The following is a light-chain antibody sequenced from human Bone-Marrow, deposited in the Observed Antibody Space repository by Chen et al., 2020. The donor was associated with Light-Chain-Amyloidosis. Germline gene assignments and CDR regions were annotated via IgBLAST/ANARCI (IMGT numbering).Light chain of an antibody. CDR1: QTISSNY. CDR3: KQYATSPLP. V-gene: IGKV3-20*01. Sequence: EIVLTQSPGTLSLSPGEGANLSCRASQTISSNYLTWYQQKFGQAPRLLIYGSSSRATGIPDRLTGRWTWIDFTPTNNRQEPGDFAMYYCKQYATSPLPFGGGTKVEIK. J-gene: IGKJ4*01. CDR2: GSS.